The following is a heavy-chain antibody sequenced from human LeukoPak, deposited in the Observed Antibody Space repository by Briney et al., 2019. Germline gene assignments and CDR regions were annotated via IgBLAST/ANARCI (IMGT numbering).Heavy chain of an antibody. V-gene: IGHV3-13*01. Sequence: GGSLRPSCAASGFTFSSYDMHWVRQATGKGLEWVSAIGTAGDTYYPGSVKGRFTISRENAKNSLYLQMNSLRAGDTAVYYCARVGIVGANHDAFDIWGQGTMVTVSS. D-gene: IGHD1-26*01. J-gene: IGHJ3*02. CDR3: ARVGIVGANHDAFDI. CDR1: GFTFSSYD. CDR2: IGTAGDT.